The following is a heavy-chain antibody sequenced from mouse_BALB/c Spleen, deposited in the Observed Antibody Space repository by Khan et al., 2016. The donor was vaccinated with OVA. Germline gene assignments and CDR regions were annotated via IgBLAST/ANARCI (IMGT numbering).Heavy chain of an antibody. J-gene: IGHJ2*01. CDR1: GYSITSDYA. CDR2: IKYSGST. Sequence: VQLKESGPGLVKPSQSLSLTCTVTGYSITSDYAWNWIRQFPGNKLEWMGYIKYSGSTSYNPSLKSRISITRDTSKNQFFLQLNSVTTEDTATYYSARSGTITTVVATDFDYWGQGTTLTVSS. CDR3: ARSGTITTVVATDFDY. V-gene: IGHV3-2*02. D-gene: IGHD1-1*01.